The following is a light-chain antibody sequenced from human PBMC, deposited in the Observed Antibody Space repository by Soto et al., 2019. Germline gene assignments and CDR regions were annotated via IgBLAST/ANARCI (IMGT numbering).Light chain of an antibody. CDR1: QSVTTS. CDR3: QQYNDWPLT. J-gene: IGKJ4*01. V-gene: IGKV3D-15*01. CDR2: STS. Sequence: EIVMTQSPATLSVSPGARAPLSCRARQSVTTSLAWYPQQPGQAPRLLMYSTSNRATGIPDRFSGSGSETEFTLTISSLQSEDFAVYYCQQYNDWPLTFGGGTKVDIK.